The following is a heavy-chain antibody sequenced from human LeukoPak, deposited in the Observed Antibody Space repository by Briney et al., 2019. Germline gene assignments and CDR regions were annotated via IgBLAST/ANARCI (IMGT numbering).Heavy chain of an antibody. CDR1: GGTFSSYA. J-gene: IGHJ3*02. CDR2: IIPIFGTA. Sequence: SVKASCKASGGTFSSYAISWVRQAPGQGLEWMGGIIPIFGTANYAQKFQGRVTITADKSTSTAYMELSSLRSEDTAVYYCARGDVVVPAAFLHAFDIWGQGTMATVPS. CDR3: ARGDVVVPAAFLHAFDI. V-gene: IGHV1-69*06. D-gene: IGHD2-2*01.